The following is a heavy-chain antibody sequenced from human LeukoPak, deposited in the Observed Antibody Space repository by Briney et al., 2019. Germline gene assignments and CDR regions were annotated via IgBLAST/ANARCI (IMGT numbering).Heavy chain of an antibody. CDR1: GFSFSSYG. V-gene: IGHV3-48*04. CDR3: ARDWGSSGGTSGVGY. Sequence: GGSLRLSCAASGFSFSSYGMHWVRQAPGKGLEWVSYISSSSSTIYYADSVKGRFAISRDNAKNSLYLQMNSLRAEDTAVYYCARDWGSSGGTSGVGYWGQGTLVTVSS. D-gene: IGHD6-13*01. J-gene: IGHJ4*02. CDR2: ISSSSSTI.